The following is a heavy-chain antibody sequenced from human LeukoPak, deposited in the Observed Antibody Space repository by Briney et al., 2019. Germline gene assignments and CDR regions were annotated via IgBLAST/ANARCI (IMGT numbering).Heavy chain of an antibody. CDR2: IYHSGSP. V-gene: IGHV4-30-2*01. Sequence: PSQTLSLTCAVSGGSISSGGYSWSWIRQPPGKGLEWIGYIYHSGSPYYNPSLKSRVTISVDRSKNQFSLKLSSVTAADTAVYYCARLNGYGYQRFDYWGQGTLVTVSS. CDR3: ARLNGYGYQRFDY. J-gene: IGHJ4*02. D-gene: IGHD5-18*01. CDR1: GGSISSGGYS.